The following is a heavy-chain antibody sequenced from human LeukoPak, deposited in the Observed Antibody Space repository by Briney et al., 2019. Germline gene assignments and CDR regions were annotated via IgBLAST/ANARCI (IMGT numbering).Heavy chain of an antibody. J-gene: IGHJ4*02. V-gene: IGHV3-21*01. CDR3: VRGDSRDY. CDR1: GFTFSTYT. D-gene: IGHD6-13*01. CDR2: IPDSGTYS. Sequence: GGSLRLSCAASGFTFSTYTMNWVRQALGKGLEWVSSIPDSGTYSHHADSVKGRFTISRDNAKNSLYLDMNSLRAEDTAVYYCVRGDSRDYWGQGTLVTVSS.